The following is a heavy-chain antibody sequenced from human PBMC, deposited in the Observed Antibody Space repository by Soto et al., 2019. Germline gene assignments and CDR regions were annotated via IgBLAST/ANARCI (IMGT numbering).Heavy chain of an antibody. CDR3: ARDLEGSLDY. Sequence: QVQLVESGGGVVQPGRSLRLSCAASGFTFSSYGMHWVRQAPGKGLEWVAVIWYDGSNKYYADSVKGRFTISRDNSKYTLYLQMHSLRAEDTAVYYCARDLEGSLDYWGQGTLVTVSS. CDR2: IWYDGSNK. J-gene: IGHJ4*02. D-gene: IGHD6-19*01. V-gene: IGHV3-33*01. CDR1: GFTFSSYG.